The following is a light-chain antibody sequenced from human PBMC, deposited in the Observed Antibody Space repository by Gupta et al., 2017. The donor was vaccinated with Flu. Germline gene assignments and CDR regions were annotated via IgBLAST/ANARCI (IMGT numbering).Light chain of an antibody. CDR3: QQRSRT. V-gene: IGKV3-11*01. J-gene: IGKJ2*01. CDR1: QSVSNY. Sequence: EILLTQSPATLSLSPGESATLSCRASQSVSNYLAWYQQKPGQAPRLLIYDASNRATGIPARFSGSGSGTDFTLTISSLEPEDFAVYYCQQRSRTFGQGTKLEIK. CDR2: DAS.